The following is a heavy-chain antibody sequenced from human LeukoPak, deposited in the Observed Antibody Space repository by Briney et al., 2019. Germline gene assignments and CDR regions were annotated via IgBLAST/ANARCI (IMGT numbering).Heavy chain of an antibody. Sequence: GESLKISCKGSGYSFTSYWIGWVRQMPGKGLEWMGIIYPGDSDTRYSPSFQGQVTISADKSISTAYLQWSSLKASDTAMYYCARHPYYYDSSGHPGAFDIWGQGTMVTVSS. CDR3: ARHPYYYDSSGHPGAFDI. V-gene: IGHV5-51*01. J-gene: IGHJ3*02. D-gene: IGHD3-22*01. CDR1: GYSFTSYW. CDR2: IYPGDSDT.